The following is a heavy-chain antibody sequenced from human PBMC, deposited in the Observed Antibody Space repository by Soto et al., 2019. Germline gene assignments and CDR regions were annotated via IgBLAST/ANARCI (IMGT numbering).Heavy chain of an antibody. CDR1: GFTFSTYA. V-gene: IGHV3-23*01. CDR2: ISSSSGST. D-gene: IGHD6-25*01. CDR3: AKQPLKVPLRFDY. J-gene: IGHJ4*02. Sequence: EVQRLESGGGLVQPGGSLRLSCAASGFTFSTYAMAWVRQAPGKGLEWVSSISSSSGSTFYADSGKGRFTISKDNSENTLSLQMNSLRAEDTAVYYCAKQPLKVPLRFDYWGQGTLVTVSS.